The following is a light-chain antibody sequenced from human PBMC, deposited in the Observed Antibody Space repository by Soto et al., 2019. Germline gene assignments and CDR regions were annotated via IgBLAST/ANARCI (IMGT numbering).Light chain of an antibody. CDR2: KAS. CDR1: QRTSGW. CDR3: QQYNSLYT. V-gene: IGKV1-5*03. Sequence: DIQMTQSPSTLSASVGDRVTITCRASQRTSGWLAWYQHKPGKAPKLLIYKASSLESGVPSRFSGRASETEFTLTTSIMQTDDDATYYCQQYNSLYTFGHGNKLDI. J-gene: IGKJ2*01.